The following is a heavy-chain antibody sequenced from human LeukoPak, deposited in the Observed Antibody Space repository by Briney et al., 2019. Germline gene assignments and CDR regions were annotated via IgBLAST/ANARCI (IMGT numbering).Heavy chain of an antibody. CDR1: GDSVSSNSAA. Sequence: SQTLSLTCAISGDSVSSNSAAWNWIRQSPSRGLEWLGRTYYRSKLYNDYAVSVKSRITINPDTSKNQFSLQLNSVTPEDTAVYYCARDVEMATIVAFDIWGRGTMVTVSS. D-gene: IGHD5-24*01. J-gene: IGHJ3*02. CDR3: ARDVEMATIVAFDI. CDR2: TYYRSKLYN. V-gene: IGHV6-1*01.